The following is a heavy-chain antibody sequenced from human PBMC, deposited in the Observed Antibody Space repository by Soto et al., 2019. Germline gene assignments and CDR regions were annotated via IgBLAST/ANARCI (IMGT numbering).Heavy chain of an antibody. CDR2: IYGNDYK. D-gene: IGHD3-16*01. V-gene: IGHV2-5*01. J-gene: IGHJ4*02. CDR1: GFSLGTTGEG. CDR3: ALLYLGRPEMTRADGY. Sequence: QINLKESGPTLVKPTQTLKLTCTVSGFSLGTTGEGVAWIRQPPGKDLEWHGLIYGNDYKRYSPSLQSRLSITEDTTKHQVVLTVANVAAVHTATYYCALLYLGRPEMTRADGYWGQRNLVTVSS.